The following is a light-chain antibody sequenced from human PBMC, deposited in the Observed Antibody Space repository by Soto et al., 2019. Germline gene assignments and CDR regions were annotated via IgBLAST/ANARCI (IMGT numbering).Light chain of an antibody. J-gene: IGLJ2*01. CDR2: EVS. Sequence: QSALTQPASVSGSPGQSITISCTGTSNDVGTYNYVSWYQQHPGKAPRLLIYEVSNRPSGISNRFSGSKSGSTASLTISGLQAEDEANYYCSSSTSNSTLVAFGGGTKVTVL. CDR1: SNDVGTYNY. CDR3: SSSTSNSTLVA. V-gene: IGLV2-14*03.